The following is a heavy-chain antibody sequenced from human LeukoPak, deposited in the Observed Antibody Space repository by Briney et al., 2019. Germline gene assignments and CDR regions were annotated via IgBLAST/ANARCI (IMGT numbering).Heavy chain of an antibody. D-gene: IGHD6-19*01. CDR2: ISGSGGST. J-gene: IGHJ6*02. Sequence: PGGSLRLSCAASGFTFSSYAMSWVRQAPGKGLEWVSAISGSGGSTYYADSVKGRFTISRDNSKNTLYLQMNSLRAEDTAVYYCAKVVAVAAHPSRYYYGMDVWGQGTTVTVSS. V-gene: IGHV3-23*01. CDR3: AKVVAVAAHPSRYYYGMDV. CDR1: GFTFSSYA.